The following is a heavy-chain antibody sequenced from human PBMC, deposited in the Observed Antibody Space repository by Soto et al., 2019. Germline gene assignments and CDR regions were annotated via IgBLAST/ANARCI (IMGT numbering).Heavy chain of an antibody. CDR3: ARGSNTYPSY. D-gene: IGHD2-21*01. CDR2: INIDGGTT. V-gene: IGHV3-74*01. CDR1: GFTFSNYW. J-gene: IGHJ4*02. Sequence: EVQLVESGGALVQPGGSLRLSCAVSGFTFSNYWMHWVRQAPGKGLVWVSRINIDGGTTSYADSVKGRFTISRDNAKNTLYLQMSGLRAEDTAVYYCARGSNTYPSYWGRGTLVTVSS.